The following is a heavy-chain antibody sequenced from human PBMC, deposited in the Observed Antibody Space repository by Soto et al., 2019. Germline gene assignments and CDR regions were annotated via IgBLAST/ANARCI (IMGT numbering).Heavy chain of an antibody. CDR2: IYYSGST. CDR3: ARVGISSSDAFDI. CDR1: GGSISSGGYY. J-gene: IGHJ3*02. V-gene: IGHV4-31*03. Sequence: PSETLSLTCTVSGGSISSGGYYWSWIRQHPGKGLEWIGYIYYSGSTYYNPSLKSRVTISVDTSKNQFSLKLSSVTAADTAVYYCARVGISSSDAFDIWGQGTTVTVSS. D-gene: IGHD6-6*01.